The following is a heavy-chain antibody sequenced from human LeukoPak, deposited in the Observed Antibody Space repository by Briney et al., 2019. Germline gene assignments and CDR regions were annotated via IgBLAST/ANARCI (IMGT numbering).Heavy chain of an antibody. D-gene: IGHD5-24*01. V-gene: IGHV3-23*01. CDR3: AKDRDGDGWDYYYYMDV. J-gene: IGHJ6*03. CDR1: GFTFRIYG. Sequence: GGTLRLSCAASGFTFRIYGMGWVRDAPGRGGECGLAISGSGGSTYYADSVKGQFTISRDNSKNTLYLQMNSLRAEDTAVYYCAKDRDGDGWDYYYYMDVWGKGPTV. CDR2: ISGSGGST.